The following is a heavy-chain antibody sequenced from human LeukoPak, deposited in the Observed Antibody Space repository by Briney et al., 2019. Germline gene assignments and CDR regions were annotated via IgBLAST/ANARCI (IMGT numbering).Heavy chain of an antibody. Sequence: SETLSLTCTVSGGSISSSSYYWGWIRQPPGKGLEWIGSIYYSGSTYYNPSLKSRVTISVDTSKNQFSLKLSSVTAADTAVYYCARERKAMVRGVNIYWFDPWGQGTLVTVSS. D-gene: IGHD3-10*01. J-gene: IGHJ5*02. CDR2: IYYSGST. CDR1: GGSISSSSYY. CDR3: ARERKAMVRGVNIYWFDP. V-gene: IGHV4-39*07.